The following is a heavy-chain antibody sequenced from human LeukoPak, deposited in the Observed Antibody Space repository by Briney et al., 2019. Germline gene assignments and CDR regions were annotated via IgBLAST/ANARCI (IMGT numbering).Heavy chain of an antibody. V-gene: IGHV3-23*01. CDR2: ISGSGGST. D-gene: IGHD2-15*01. Sequence: PGGSLRLSCAASGFTFSNYAIIWVRQTPGKGLEWVSAISGSGGSTYYADSVKGRFTISRDNSKNTLYLQMNSLRAEDTAVYYCAKRRQDIVVVVAATHYYYYMDVWGKGTTVTVSS. J-gene: IGHJ6*03. CDR3: AKRRQDIVVVVAATHYYYYMDV. CDR1: GFTFSNYA.